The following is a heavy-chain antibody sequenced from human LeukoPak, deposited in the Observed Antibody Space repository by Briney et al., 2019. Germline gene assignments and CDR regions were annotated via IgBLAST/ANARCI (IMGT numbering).Heavy chain of an antibody. J-gene: IGHJ4*02. CDR3: ARDRKVLDY. CDR2: INGNGGST. Sequence: PGGSLRLSCAASGFTFNSYAMIWVRQAPGKGLEWVSVINGNGGSTYYADSVKGRFTMSRDNSKNTLYLQMNSLRAEDTAVYYCARDRKVLDYWGQGTLVTVSS. CDR1: GFTFNSYA. V-gene: IGHV3-23*01. D-gene: IGHD1-14*01.